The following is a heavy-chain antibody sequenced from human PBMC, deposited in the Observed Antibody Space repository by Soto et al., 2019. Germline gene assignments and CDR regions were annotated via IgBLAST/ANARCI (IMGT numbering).Heavy chain of an antibody. J-gene: IGHJ3*02. Sequence: LCGGSISSSNWWSWVRQPPGKGLEWIGEIYHSGSTNYNPSLKSRVTISVDKSKNQFSLKLSSVTAADTAVYYCARGGGDIVVVPAAAPSGAFDIWGQGTMVTVSS. D-gene: IGHD2-2*01. CDR3: ARGGGDIVVVPAAAPSGAFDI. V-gene: IGHV4-4*02. CDR1: GGSISSSNW. CDR2: IYHSGST.